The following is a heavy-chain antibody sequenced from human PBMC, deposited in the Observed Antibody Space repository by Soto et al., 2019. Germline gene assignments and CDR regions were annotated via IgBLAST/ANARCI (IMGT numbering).Heavy chain of an antibody. Sequence: QVQLQQWGAGLLKPSETLSLTCAVYGGSFSGYYWSWIRQPPGKGLEWIVEINHSGSTNYKPSLKSRDTISVDTSKNQFSVKLSSVTAADTAVYYCARGRRFLEWLTRGWFDPWGQGTLVTVSS. CDR1: GGSFSGYY. D-gene: IGHD3-3*01. CDR3: ARGRRFLEWLTRGWFDP. J-gene: IGHJ5*02. CDR2: INHSGST. V-gene: IGHV4-34*01.